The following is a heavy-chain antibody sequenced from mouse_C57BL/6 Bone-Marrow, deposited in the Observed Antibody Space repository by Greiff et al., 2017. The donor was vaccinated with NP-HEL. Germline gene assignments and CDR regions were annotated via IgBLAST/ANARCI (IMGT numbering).Heavy chain of an antibody. CDR3: TRRYDYDVDFDY. CDR1: EYEFPSHD. Sequence: EVKLVESGGGLVQPGESLKLSCESNEYEFPSHDMSWVRKTPEKRLELVAAINSDGGSTYYPDTMERRFIISRDNTKKTLYLQMSSLRSEDTALYYCTRRYDYDVDFDYWGQGTTLTVSS. CDR2: INSDGGST. D-gene: IGHD2-4*01. J-gene: IGHJ2*01. V-gene: IGHV5-2*01.